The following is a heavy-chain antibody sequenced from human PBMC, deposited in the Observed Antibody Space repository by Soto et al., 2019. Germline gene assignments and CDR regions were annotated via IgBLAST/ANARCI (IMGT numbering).Heavy chain of an antibody. Sequence: QVQLVQSGAEVKNPWSSLKVSCKASGDTFTTYAISWVRPAPGQGLEWMGGIIPIFGTANYAQKFQGRVTIPADESTSKAYMELSRLRSEDTAVYYCARGGGYRSSPEKDYFDHWGQGTLVTVSS. CDR2: IIPIFGTA. J-gene: IGHJ4*02. V-gene: IGHV1-69*12. D-gene: IGHD6-19*01. CDR1: GDTFTTYA. CDR3: ARGGGYRSSPEKDYFDH.